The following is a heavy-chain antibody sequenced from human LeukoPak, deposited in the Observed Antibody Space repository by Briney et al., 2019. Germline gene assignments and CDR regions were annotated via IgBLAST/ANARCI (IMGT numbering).Heavy chain of an antibody. CDR2: IIPIFGTT. V-gene: IGHV1-69*05. CDR1: GGSLSTYV. J-gene: IGHJ4*02. Sequence: SVKVSCKAFGGSLSTYVISWVRQAPGQGLEWMGAIIPIFGTTNYAQRFQGRVTITTDESTSTAYMELSSLISGDTAMYYCARKPFIKKPHPLDYWGQGTLVTVSS. CDR3: ARKPFIKKPHPLDY. D-gene: IGHD3-10*01.